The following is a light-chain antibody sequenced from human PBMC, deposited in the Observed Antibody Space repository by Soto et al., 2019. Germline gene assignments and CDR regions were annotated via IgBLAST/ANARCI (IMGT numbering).Light chain of an antibody. J-gene: IGKJ4*01. CDR2: GAS. CDR3: QQYGSSPLT. CDR1: QSVSSSY. Sequence: EIVLTQSPGTLSLSPGERATLSCRASQSVSSSYLAWYQQKPGQPPRHLIYGASSRATGIPDRFSGSGSGTDFTLTISRLEPEDFGVYYCQQYGSSPLTFGGGTKVEIK. V-gene: IGKV3-20*01.